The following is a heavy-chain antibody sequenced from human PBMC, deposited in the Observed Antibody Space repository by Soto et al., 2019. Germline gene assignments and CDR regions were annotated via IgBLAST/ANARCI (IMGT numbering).Heavy chain of an antibody. CDR3: ARCPQPPDTAAPNDVDV. J-gene: IGHJ6*02. CDR1: GGTFSRSG. D-gene: IGHD5-18*01. CDR2: IVPSVDTT. Sequence: QVQLVQSGTEVKKPGASVKVSCKASGGTFSRSGFHWVRQAPGQGLEWMGMIVPSVDTTNYAQKFQARVTISADQFTRTVYMELKSLRSEDTAVYYCARCPQPPDTAAPNDVDVWGQGTRVIVS. V-gene: IGHV1-69*18.